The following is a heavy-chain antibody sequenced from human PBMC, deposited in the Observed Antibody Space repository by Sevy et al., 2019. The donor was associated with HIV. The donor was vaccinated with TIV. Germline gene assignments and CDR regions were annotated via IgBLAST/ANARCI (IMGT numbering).Heavy chain of an antibody. V-gene: IGHV4-61*01. D-gene: IGHD3-10*01. CDR3: VRERYFYGSGSPSGGMDV. Sequence: SETLSLTCNVSSASVSSGSYYWSWIRQSPEKGLEWIGFIYHSGSANYNPSLRSRVTLSVDMSKNQFSLKLSSVTAADAAVYYCVRERYFYGSGSPSGGMDVWGQGTTVTVSS. CDR2: IYHSGSA. CDR1: SASVSSGSYY. J-gene: IGHJ6*02.